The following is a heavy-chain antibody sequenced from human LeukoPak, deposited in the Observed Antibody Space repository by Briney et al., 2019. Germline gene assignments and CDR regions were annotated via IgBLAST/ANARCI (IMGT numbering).Heavy chain of an antibody. J-gene: IGHJ4*02. Sequence: PGGSLRLSCAASGFTFSSYSMNWVRQAPGKGLEWVSSISSSSSYIYYADSVKGRFTISRDNAKNSLYLQMNSLRAEDTAVYYCARVCCSSTSCYSPLFDYWDQGTLVTVSS. V-gene: IGHV3-21*01. CDR1: GFTFSSYS. D-gene: IGHD2-2*01. CDR2: ISSSSSYI. CDR3: ARVCCSSTSCYSPLFDY.